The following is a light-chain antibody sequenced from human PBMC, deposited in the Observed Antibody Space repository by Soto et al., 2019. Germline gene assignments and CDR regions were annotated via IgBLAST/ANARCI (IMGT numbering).Light chain of an antibody. V-gene: IGLV2-14*01. CDR2: DVS. J-gene: IGLJ1*01. CDR3: SSYTSSSAP. CDR1: SSDVGGYNY. Sequence: QSALTQPASVSGSPGQSITISCTGTSSDVGGYNYVSWYQQHPGKAPKFMIYDVSNRPSGVSNRFSGSKSGNTASLTMSGLQAEDEADYYCSSYTSSSAPLGTGTKLTVL.